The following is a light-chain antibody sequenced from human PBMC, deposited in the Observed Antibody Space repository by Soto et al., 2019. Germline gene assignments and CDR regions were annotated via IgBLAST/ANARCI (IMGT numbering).Light chain of an antibody. V-gene: IGKV2D-29*02. Sequence: DVVMTQTPLSLSVAPGQPASISCKSSQSLLHITGETFLFWYLQKPGQSPQLLIYEVSTRVSGVPDRFSGSGSGTDFTLEISRVETDYVGIYYCMQSTQLPPTCGQGTRLGIE. CDR1: QSLLHITGETF. J-gene: IGKJ5*01. CDR3: MQSTQLPPT. CDR2: EVS.